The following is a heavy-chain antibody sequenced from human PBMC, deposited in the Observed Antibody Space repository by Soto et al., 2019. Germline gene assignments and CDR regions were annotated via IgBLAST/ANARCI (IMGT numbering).Heavy chain of an antibody. CDR2: ISGSGGST. CDR3: ENVAVMVRGVPYYYYYGMDV. J-gene: IGHJ6*02. CDR1: GFTFSSYA. D-gene: IGHD3-10*01. Sequence: PGRSLRLSCAASGFTFSSYAMSWVRQAPGKGLEWVSAISGSGGSTYYADSVKGRFTISRDNSKNTLYLQMNSLRAEDTAVDYCENVAVMVRGVPYYYYYGMDVWGQGTTVPVSS. V-gene: IGHV3-23*01.